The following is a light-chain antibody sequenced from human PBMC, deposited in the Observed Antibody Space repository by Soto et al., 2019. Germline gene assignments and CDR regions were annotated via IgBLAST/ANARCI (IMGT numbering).Light chain of an antibody. CDR3: HQASSFPLT. CDR2: KAS. Sequence: DIQITQSPGFWSTCLRGIVTITCRASQGISSWLSWYQQKAGTAPTLMVYKASTLQDGVPSRFSGSGSGTDFTLTINSVQPEDFGTYYCHQASSFPLTFGGGTKVDI. J-gene: IGKJ4*01. V-gene: IGKV1-12*01. CDR1: QGISSW.